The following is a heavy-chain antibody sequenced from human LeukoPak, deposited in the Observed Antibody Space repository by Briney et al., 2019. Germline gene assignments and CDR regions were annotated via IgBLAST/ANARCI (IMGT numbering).Heavy chain of an antibody. CDR1: GFTFSSYA. CDR3: ARDRPYSSGWYPDY. Sequence: GGSLRLSCAASGFTFSSYAMHWVRQAPGKGLEWVAVISYDGSNKYYADSVKGRFTISRDNSKNTLYLQMNSLRAEDTAVYYCARDRPYSSGWYPDYWGQGTLVTVSS. J-gene: IGHJ4*02. CDR2: ISYDGSNK. V-gene: IGHV3-30-3*01. D-gene: IGHD6-19*01.